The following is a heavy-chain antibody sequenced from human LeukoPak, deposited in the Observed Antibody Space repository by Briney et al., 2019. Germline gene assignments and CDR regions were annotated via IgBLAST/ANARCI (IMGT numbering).Heavy chain of an antibody. CDR3: ARVGLYDFWSGYPDY. CDR2: IKQDGSEK. V-gene: IGHV3-7*01. D-gene: IGHD3-3*01. J-gene: IGHJ4*02. Sequence: GGSLRLSCAASGFTFSSYWMSWVRQAPGKGLEWVANIKQDGSEKYYVDSVKGRFTISRDNAKNSLYLQMNSLRAEDTAVYYCARVGLYDFWSGYPDYWGQGTLVIVSS. CDR1: GFTFSSYW.